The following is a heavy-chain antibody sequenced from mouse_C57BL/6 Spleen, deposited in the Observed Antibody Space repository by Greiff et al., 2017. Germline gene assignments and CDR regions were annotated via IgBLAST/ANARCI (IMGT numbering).Heavy chain of an antibody. CDR1: GYTFTSYW. CDR3: ARGEEHDGYRMDY. V-gene: IGHV1-7*01. CDR2: INPSSGYT. Sequence: QVQLQQSGAELAKPGASVKLSCKASGYTFTSYWMHWVKQRPGQGLEWIGYINPSSGYTKYNQKFKDKATLTADKSSSTADMQLSSLTYEDSAVYYCARGEEHDGYRMDYWGQGTSVTVSS. J-gene: IGHJ4*01. D-gene: IGHD2-3*01.